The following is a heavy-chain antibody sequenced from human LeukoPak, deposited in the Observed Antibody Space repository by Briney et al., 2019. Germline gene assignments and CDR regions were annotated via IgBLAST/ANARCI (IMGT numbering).Heavy chain of an antibody. CDR2: IYYSGST. J-gene: IGHJ5*02. V-gene: IGHV4-59*01. CDR3: AKALTPPNRFDP. D-gene: IGHD3-9*01. Sequence: SETLSLTCTVSSGSISSYYWSWIRQPPGKGLEWIGYIYYSGSTNYTPSLKNRVTILVDTSKNQFSLRLSSVTAADTAVYYCAKALTPPNRFDPLGQGTLVTVSS. CDR1: SGSISSYY.